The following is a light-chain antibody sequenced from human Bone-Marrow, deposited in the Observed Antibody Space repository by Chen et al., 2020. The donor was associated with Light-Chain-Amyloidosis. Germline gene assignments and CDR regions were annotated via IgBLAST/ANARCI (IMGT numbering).Light chain of an antibody. J-gene: IGKJ2*01. Sequence: EILLTQSPATLSLSPGERATHSCRASQTVGSFFAWYQQKPGQAPRLVIYDVSKRASGIPARFSGGESGTDFTLTISSLEPEDFAVYYCQQRSNWPPMYTFGQGTKLEIK. CDR3: QQRSNWPPMYT. V-gene: IGKV3-11*01. CDR1: QTVGSF. CDR2: DVS.